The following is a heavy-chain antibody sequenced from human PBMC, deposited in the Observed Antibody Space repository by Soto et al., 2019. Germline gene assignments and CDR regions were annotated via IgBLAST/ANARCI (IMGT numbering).Heavy chain of an antibody. V-gene: IGHV4-34*01. Sequence: QVQLQQWGAGLLKPSETLSLTCAVYGGSFSGYYWSWIRQPPGKGLEWIGEINHSGSTNYNPSLKRRVTISVDTSKNQFSLKLSSVTAADTAVYYCARCATVTTRYMDVWGKGTTVTVSS. CDR2: INHSGST. D-gene: IGHD4-17*01. CDR1: GGSFSGYY. J-gene: IGHJ6*03. CDR3: ARCATVTTRYMDV.